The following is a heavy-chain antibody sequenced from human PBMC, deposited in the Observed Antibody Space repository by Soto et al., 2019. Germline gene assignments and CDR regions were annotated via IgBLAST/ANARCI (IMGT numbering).Heavy chain of an antibody. CDR2: IFYSGST. Sequence: SGTLSLTCSVSGGSISTSRSYWAWIRQPPGKGLEWLANIFYSGSTFYNPSLESRVTVSVDTSKNEFSLKLRSVTAADTAVYYCARMFQGFFDYWGQGTLVTVSS. J-gene: IGHJ4*02. D-gene: IGHD3-10*02. CDR1: GGSISTSRSY. V-gene: IGHV4-39*07. CDR3: ARMFQGFFDY.